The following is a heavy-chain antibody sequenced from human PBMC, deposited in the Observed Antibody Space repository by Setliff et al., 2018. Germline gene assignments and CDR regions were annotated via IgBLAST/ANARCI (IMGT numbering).Heavy chain of an antibody. CDR3: ARGARLYETDHHYYGWLDP. CDR1: GFRFSDLY. V-gene: IGHV3-11*04. J-gene: IGHJ5*02. Sequence: PGGSLRLSCAASGFRFSDLYMSWVRQVPGKGLEWLSKISGDGNTVYYADSVRGRFTISRDNAKNSLYLQMNSLRAEDSAVYHCARGARLYETDHHYYGWLDPWGQGTLVTVSS. CDR2: ISGDGNTV. D-gene: IGHD3-22*01.